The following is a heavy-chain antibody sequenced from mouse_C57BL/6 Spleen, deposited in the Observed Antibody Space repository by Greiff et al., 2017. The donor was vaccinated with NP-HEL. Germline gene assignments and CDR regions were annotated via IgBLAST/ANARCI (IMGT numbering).Heavy chain of an antibody. Sequence: VQLQQPGAELVKPGASVKLSCKASGYTFTSYWMQWVKQRPGQGLEWIGEIDPSDSYTNYNQKFKGKATLTVDTSSSTAYMQLSSLTSEDSAVYYCARLDYYGSPFAYWGQGTLVTVSA. V-gene: IGHV1-50*01. CDR2: IDPSDSYT. J-gene: IGHJ3*01. CDR3: ARLDYYGSPFAY. CDR1: GYTFTSYW. D-gene: IGHD1-1*01.